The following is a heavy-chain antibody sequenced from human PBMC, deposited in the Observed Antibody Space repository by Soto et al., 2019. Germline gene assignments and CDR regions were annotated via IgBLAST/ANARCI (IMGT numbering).Heavy chain of an antibody. CDR1: GYTFTSYG. CDR3: ARAPLGIIVAPDF. CDR2: ITTDKGKT. Sequence: ASVKVSCKTSGYTFTSYGITWVRQAPGQGLEWMGWITTDKGKTTYAQKFQGRVTMTTDTSTSTAYMELRSLRSDDTAVYYCARAPLGIIVAPDFWGQGTLVTVSS. J-gene: IGHJ4*02. V-gene: IGHV1-18*01. D-gene: IGHD3-22*01.